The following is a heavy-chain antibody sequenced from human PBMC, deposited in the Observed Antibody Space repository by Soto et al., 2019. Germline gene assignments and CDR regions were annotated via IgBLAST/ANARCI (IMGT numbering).Heavy chain of an antibody. CDR3: ARSQVPTYYYDSSGYWFDY. V-gene: IGHV4-61*01. CDR1: GVSVSSGCYF. CDR2: IYYSGST. Sequence: PSETLSLTCTVSGVSVSSGCYFCTWIRQPPGKGLEWIGYIYYSGSTDYNPSLKSRVTISVDTSKNQFSLKLSSVTAADTAVYYCARSQVPTYYYDSSGYWFDYWGQGALVTVSS. D-gene: IGHD3-22*01. J-gene: IGHJ4*02.